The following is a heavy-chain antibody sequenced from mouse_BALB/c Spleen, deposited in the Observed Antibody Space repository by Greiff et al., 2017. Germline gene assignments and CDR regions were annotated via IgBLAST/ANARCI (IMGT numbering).Heavy chain of an antibody. J-gene: IGHJ3*01. CDR3: ARGGGNPAWFAY. CDR1: GFTFSSYA. Sequence: EVMLVESGGGLVKPGGSLKLSCAASGFTFSSYAMPWVRQTPEKRLEWVASISSGGSTYYPDSVKGRFTISRDNARNILYLQMSSLRSEDTAMYYCARGGGNPAWFAYWGQGTLVTVSA. CDR2: ISSGGST. V-gene: IGHV5-6-5*01. D-gene: IGHD2-1*01.